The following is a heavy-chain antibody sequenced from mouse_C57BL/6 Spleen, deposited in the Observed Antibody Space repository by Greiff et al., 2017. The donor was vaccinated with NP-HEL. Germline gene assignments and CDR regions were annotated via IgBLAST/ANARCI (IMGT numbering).Heavy chain of an antibody. J-gene: IGHJ4*01. Sequence: VQLQQPGAELVRPGSSVKLSCKASGYTFTSYWMHWVKQRPIQGLEWIGNIDPSDSETHYNQKFKDKATLTVDKSSSTAYMQLSSLTSEDSAVYCGARGGAYFYYAMDYWGQGTSVTVSS. V-gene: IGHV1-52*01. CDR3: ARGGAYFYYAMDY. D-gene: IGHD2-10*01. CDR2: IDPSDSET. CDR1: GYTFTSYW.